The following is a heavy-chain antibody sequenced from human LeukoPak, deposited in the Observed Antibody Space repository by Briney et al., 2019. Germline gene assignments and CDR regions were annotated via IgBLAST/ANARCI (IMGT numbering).Heavy chain of an antibody. D-gene: IGHD3-10*01. CDR3: ARDSSYYGSFDY. Sequence: GGSLRLSCAASGLTFSSYSMNWVRQAPGKGLEWVSSISSSSSYIYYADSVKGRFTISRDNAKNSLYLQMNSLRAEDTAVYYCARDSSYYGSFDYWGQGTLVTVSS. CDR2: ISSSSSYI. CDR1: GLTFSSYS. J-gene: IGHJ4*02. V-gene: IGHV3-21*01.